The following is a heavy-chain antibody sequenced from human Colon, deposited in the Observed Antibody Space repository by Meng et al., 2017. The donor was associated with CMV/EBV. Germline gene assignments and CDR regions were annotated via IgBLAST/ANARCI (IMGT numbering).Heavy chain of an antibody. CDR3: ARDPFIKAFDL. J-gene: IGHJ3*01. Sequence: GESLKISCAASGFTFSSYSMNWVRQAPGRGLELVAHIKEDGSEKYFVASVKGRCTISRDNAKNSLYLQMHSLRVEDTAVYYCARDPFIKAFDLWGQGTMVTVSS. CDR1: GFTFSSYS. V-gene: IGHV3-7*01. CDR2: IKEDGSEK.